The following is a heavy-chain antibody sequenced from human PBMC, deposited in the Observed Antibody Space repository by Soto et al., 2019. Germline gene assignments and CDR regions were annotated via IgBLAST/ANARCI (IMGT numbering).Heavy chain of an antibody. Sequence: QVQLVESGGGVVQPGRSLRLSCAASGFTFSSYGMHWVGQAPGKGLVWVAVISYDGSNKYYADSVKGRFTISRDNSKNGLYLQMNSQRDEDTAVYYCAKDLHSRGWYVLLESHTMIDGFDPWGQGDLVHVSS. CDR2: ISYDGSNK. CDR3: AKDLHSRGWYVLLESHTMIDGFDP. V-gene: IGHV3-30*18. D-gene: IGHD6-19*01. J-gene: IGHJ5*02. CDR1: GFTFSSYG.